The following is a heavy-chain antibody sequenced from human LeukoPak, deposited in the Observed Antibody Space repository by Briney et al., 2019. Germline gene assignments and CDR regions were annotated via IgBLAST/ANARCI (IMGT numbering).Heavy chain of an antibody. Sequence: GGSLRLSCAASGFTFSSYAMSWVRQAPGKGLEWVSAISGSGGTYYADSVKGRFTISRDNSKNTLYLQMNSLRAEDTAVYYCAKGASLVPAAIRYFDLWGRGTLVTVSS. V-gene: IGHV3-23*01. D-gene: IGHD2-2*02. CDR2: ISGSGGT. CDR1: GFTFSSYA. CDR3: AKGASLVPAAIRYFDL. J-gene: IGHJ2*01.